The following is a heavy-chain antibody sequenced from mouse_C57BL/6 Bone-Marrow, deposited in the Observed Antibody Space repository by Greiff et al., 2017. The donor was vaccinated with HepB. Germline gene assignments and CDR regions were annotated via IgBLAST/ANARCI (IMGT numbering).Heavy chain of an antibody. CDR3: AREAQPCYAMDY. CDR1: GYTFTSYW. CDR2: IYPGSGST. V-gene: IGHV1-55*01. D-gene: IGHD3-2*02. Sequence: VQLQHPGAELVKPGASVTMSCKASGYTFTSYWITWVKQRPGQGLEWIGAIYPGSGSTNYNEKFKSKATLTVDTSSSTAYMQLSSLTSEDSAVYYCAREAQPCYAMDYWGQGTSVTVSS. J-gene: IGHJ4*01.